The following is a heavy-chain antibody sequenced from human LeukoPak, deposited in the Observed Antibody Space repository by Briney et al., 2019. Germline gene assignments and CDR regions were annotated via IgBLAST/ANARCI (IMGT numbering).Heavy chain of an antibody. V-gene: IGHV3-30*02. CDR3: ANRRGTQVLGNNIDI. CDR1: GFTFSNYG. J-gene: IGHJ3*02. CDR2: LQNDGGDI. Sequence: GGSLGLSCAASGFTFSNYGMHWVRQAPDKGLEWVAFLQNDGGDIHYADSVGGRFTISRDNSKNTLYLQMNSLRPEDTAVYYCANRRGTQVLGNNIDIWGQGTLVTVSS. D-gene: IGHD1-1*01.